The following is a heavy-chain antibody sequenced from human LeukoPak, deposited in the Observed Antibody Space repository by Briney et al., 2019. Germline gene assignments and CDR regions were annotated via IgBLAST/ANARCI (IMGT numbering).Heavy chain of an antibody. CDR1: GFTFSRHW. D-gene: IGHD4-17*01. CDR3: VRGPHYGAYTDYFDY. J-gene: IGHJ4*02. V-gene: IGHV3-7*01. CDR2: IKQDGNEN. Sequence: GGSLRLSCAASGFTFSRHWMSWVRQAPGKGLEWVVTIKQDGNENYYVDSVKGRFTISRDDAKNSLYLQMNSLWVEDTALYYCVRGPHYGAYTDYFDYWGRGTLVTVSS.